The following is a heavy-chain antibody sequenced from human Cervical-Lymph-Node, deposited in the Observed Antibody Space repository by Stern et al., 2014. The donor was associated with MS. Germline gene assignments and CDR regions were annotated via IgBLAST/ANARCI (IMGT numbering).Heavy chain of an antibody. J-gene: IGHJ4*02. Sequence: QITLKESGPTLVKPTQTLTLTCSFSGFSLDTRGGGVGWIRQPPGKALEWLALIYWNDEKRYSPSLEHRLSITKDTSKNQVVLIMTNMDPVDTGTYYCTYDPDFWGQGTLVTVSS. V-gene: IGHV2-5*01. CDR3: TYDPDF. CDR1: GFSLDTRGGG. CDR2: IYWNDEK.